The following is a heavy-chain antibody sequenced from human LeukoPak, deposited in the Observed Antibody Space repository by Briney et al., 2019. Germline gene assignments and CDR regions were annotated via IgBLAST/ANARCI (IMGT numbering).Heavy chain of an antibody. CDR3: ARTQSFYYFSGSPGLIDY. V-gene: IGHV4-34*01. J-gene: IGHJ4*02. D-gene: IGHD3-10*01. CDR2: VNHSGST. CDR1: GGSFSGYY. Sequence: SETLSLTCAVYGGSFSGYYWSWIRQPPGKGLEWIGEVNHSGSTNYNPSLKSRVTISVDTSKNQFSLKLSSVTAADQAVYYCARTQSFYYFSGSPGLIDYWGQGTLVTVSS.